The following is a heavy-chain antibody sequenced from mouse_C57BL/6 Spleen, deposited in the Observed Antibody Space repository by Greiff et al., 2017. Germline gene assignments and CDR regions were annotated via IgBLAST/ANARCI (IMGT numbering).Heavy chain of an antibody. V-gene: IGHV2-2*01. CDR1: GFSLTSYG. CDR2: ICSGGST. CDR3: ARNFDGYYYFDY. Sequence: QVQLQQSGPGLVQPSQSLSITCTVSGFSLTSYGVHWVRQSPGKGLEWLGVICSGGSTDNNAAFISRLGISKDNSKSQVFFKMHSLQADDTAIYYCARNFDGYYYFDYWGQGTTLTVSS. J-gene: IGHJ2*01. D-gene: IGHD2-3*01.